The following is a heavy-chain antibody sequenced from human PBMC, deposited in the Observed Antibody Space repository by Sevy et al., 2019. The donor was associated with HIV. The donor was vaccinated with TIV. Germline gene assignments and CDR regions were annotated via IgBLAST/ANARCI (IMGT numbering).Heavy chain of an antibody. D-gene: IGHD2-2*01. J-gene: IGHJ4*02. CDR3: AREGCSRPHDY. V-gene: IGHV3-23*01. CDR2: FSFVCGKI. Sequence: GGSLRLSCAASGFTFSSYAMSWVRQPPGKGLEWVATFSFVCGKINYADSVKGRFTISRDNSKNTLFLQMNRLRAEDTAVYYCAREGCSRPHDYWGQGTLVTVS. CDR1: GFTFSSYA.